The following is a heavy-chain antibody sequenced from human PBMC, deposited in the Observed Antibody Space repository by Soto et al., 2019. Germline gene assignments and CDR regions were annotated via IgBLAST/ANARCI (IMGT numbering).Heavy chain of an antibody. CDR2: ISPIFGTA. CDR1: GDTFNSHV. V-gene: IGHV1-69*12. D-gene: IGHD1-1*01. J-gene: IGHJ4*02. Sequence: QVQLVQSGAEVKKPGSSVKVSCKASGDTFNSHVISWVRQAPGQGLEWMGGISPIFGTAKYAQKFQGRLTITADESTTTAHMELSSLTSEDTAVYHCVSRNWNPPLVDCWGQGTLVTVSS. CDR3: VSRNWNPPLVDC.